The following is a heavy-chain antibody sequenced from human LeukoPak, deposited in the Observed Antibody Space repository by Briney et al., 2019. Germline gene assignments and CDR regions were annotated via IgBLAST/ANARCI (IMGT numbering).Heavy chain of an antibody. J-gene: IGHJ5*02. V-gene: IGHV3-33*01. CDR1: GFTISSYG. CDR3: ARDTHLGVVPPAMRGYNWFDT. D-gene: IGHD2-2*01. CDR2: IWYDGSNE. Sequence: PGRSLRLSCAASGFTISSYGMHWVRQAPGKGLEWVAIIWYDGSNEDYADSVKGRFTISRDNSKNTLFLQMNGLRAEDTALYYCARDTHLGVVPPAMRGYNWFDTWGQGTLVTVSS.